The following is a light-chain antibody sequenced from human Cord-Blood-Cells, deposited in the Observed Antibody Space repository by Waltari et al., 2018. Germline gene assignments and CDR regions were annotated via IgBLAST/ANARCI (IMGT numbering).Light chain of an antibody. CDR1: SSDVGSYNL. V-gene: IGLV2-23*01. J-gene: IGLJ2*01. Sequence: QSALTQPASVFGSPGQSITISCTGTSSDVGSYNLFSWYQQHPGKAPKLMIYEGSKRPSGVSNRFSGSKSGNTASLTISGLQAEDEADYYCCSYAGSSTDVVFGGGTKLTVL. CDR2: EGS. CDR3: CSYAGSSTDVV.